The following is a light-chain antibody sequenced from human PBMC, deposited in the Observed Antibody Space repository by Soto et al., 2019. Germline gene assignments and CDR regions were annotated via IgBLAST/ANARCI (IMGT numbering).Light chain of an antibody. CDR2: AAS. CDR1: QDISNY. CDR3: QQSYNTPLT. J-gene: IGKJ3*01. V-gene: IGKV1-39*01. Sequence: DIQMTQSPSSLSASVGDRFTITCQASQDISNYLNWYQQKPGKAPKFLIYAASSLQSGVPSRFSGSGSGTDFTLTISSLQPEDFATYYCQQSYNTPLTFGPGTKVDI.